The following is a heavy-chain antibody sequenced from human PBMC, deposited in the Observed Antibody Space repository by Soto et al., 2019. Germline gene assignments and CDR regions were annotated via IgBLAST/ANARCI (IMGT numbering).Heavy chain of an antibody. CDR3: TMGDIVVVPAAIDSPATPWDHYYYYYGMDV. V-gene: IGHV3-49*03. CDR2: IRSKAYGGTT. J-gene: IGHJ6*02. Sequence: PGGSLRLSCTASGFTFGDYAMSWFRQAPGKGLEWVGFIRSKAYGGTTEYAASVKGRFTISRDDSKSIAYLQMNSLKTEDTAVYYCTMGDIVVVPAAIDSPATPWDHYYYYYGMDVWGQGTTVTVSS. D-gene: IGHD2-2*01. CDR1: GFTFGDYA.